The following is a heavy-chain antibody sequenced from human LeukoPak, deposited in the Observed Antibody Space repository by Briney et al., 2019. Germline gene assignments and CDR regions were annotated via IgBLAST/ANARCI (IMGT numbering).Heavy chain of an antibody. CDR2: IYHSGST. D-gene: IGHD3-22*01. CDR3: ARADDSSGYYSR. CDR1: GYSISSGYY. J-gene: IGHJ4*02. V-gene: IGHV4-38-2*02. Sequence: SETLSLTCTVSGYSISSGYYWGWIRQPPGKGLEWIGSIYHSGSTYYNPSLKSRVTISVDKSKNQFSLKLSSVTAADTAVYYCARADDSSGYYSRWGQGTLVTVSS.